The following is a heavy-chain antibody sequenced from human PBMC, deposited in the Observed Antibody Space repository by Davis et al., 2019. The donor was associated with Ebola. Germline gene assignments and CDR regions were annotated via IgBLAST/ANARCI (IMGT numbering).Heavy chain of an antibody. CDR3: ARGAARQQLVGDWFDP. CDR2: MSYDGSNE. D-gene: IGHD6-13*01. Sequence: GESLKISCAASGFTFSTYAMHWVRQAPGKGLEWVAVMSYDGSNEYYADSVEGRFTVSRDNSKSTLYLQMNSLRTEDTALYYCARGAARQQLVGDWFDPWGQGTLVTVSS. CDR1: GFTFSTYA. V-gene: IGHV3-30-3*01. J-gene: IGHJ5*02.